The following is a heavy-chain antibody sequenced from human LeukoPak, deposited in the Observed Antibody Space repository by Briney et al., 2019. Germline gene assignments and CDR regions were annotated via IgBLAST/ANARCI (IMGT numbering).Heavy chain of an antibody. J-gene: IGHJ4*02. CDR2: INHSGST. CDR3: ARQWGLRSIDY. Sequence: PSETLSLTCAVYGGSFSGYYWSWIRQPPGKGLEWIGEINHSGSTNYNPSLKSRVTISVDTSKNQFSLKLSSVTAADTAVYYCARQWGLRSIDYWGQGTLVTVSS. D-gene: IGHD1-26*01. CDR1: GGSFSGYY. V-gene: IGHV4-34*01.